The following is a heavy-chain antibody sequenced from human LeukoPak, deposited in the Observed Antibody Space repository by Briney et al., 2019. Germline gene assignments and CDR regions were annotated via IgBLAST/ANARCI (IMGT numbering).Heavy chain of an antibody. Sequence: PGGSLRLSCAASGLTFSSYAMHWVRQAPGKGLEYVSAIGSTGGSTYYANSVKGRFTISRDNSKNTLFLQMGSLRAEDMAVYYGARVFYDSSAYYYDYWGQGTLVTVSS. CDR3: ARVFYDSSAYYYDY. CDR2: IGSTGGST. V-gene: IGHV3-64*01. J-gene: IGHJ4*02. D-gene: IGHD3-22*01. CDR1: GLTFSSYA.